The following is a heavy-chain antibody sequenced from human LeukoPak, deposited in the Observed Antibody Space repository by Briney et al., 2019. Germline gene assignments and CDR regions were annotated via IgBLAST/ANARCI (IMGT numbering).Heavy chain of an antibody. CDR3: AKGDWNRREYYYYMDV. V-gene: IGHV3-23*01. CDR1: GFTFSSYA. CDR2: ISGSGGST. D-gene: IGHD1-1*01. Sequence: PGGSLRLSCAASGFTFSSYAMSWVRQAPGKGLEWVSAISGSGGSTYYADSVKGRFTISRDNSKNTLYLQMNSLRAEDTAVYYCAKGDWNRREYYYYMDVWGKGTTVTVSS. J-gene: IGHJ6*03.